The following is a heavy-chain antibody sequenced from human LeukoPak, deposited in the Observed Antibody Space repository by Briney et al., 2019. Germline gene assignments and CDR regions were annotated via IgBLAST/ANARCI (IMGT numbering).Heavy chain of an antibody. CDR2: IIPILGIA. Sequence: GASVKVSCKASGGTFSSYAISWVRQAPGQGLEWMGRIIPILGIANCAQKFQGRVTITADKSTSTAYTELSSLRSEDTAVYYCARKGYCSSTSCYALDSEGMDVWGQGTTVTVSS. V-gene: IGHV1-69*04. J-gene: IGHJ6*02. CDR3: ARKGYCSSTSCYALDSEGMDV. CDR1: GGTFSSYA. D-gene: IGHD2-2*01.